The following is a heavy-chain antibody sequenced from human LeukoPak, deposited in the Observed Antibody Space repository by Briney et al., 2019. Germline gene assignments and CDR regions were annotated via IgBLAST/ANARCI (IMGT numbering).Heavy chain of an antibody. Sequence: SETLSLTCTVSGGSISSGGYYWSWIRQHPEKGLEWIGYIYYSGSTYYNPSLKSRVTISVDTSKNQFSLKLSSVTAADTAVYYCARHSSGYVYGMDVWGQGTTVTVSS. D-gene: IGHD3-22*01. V-gene: IGHV4-31*03. CDR3: ARHSSGYVYGMDV. CDR2: IYYSGST. CDR1: GGSISSGGYY. J-gene: IGHJ6*02.